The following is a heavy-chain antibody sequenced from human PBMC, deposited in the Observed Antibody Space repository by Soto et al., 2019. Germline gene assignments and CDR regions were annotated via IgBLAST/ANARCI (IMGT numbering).Heavy chain of an antibody. J-gene: IGHJ4*02. CDR1: GFTFFNYA. CDR2: SSGSGGET. Sequence: EMQLSESGGNLVQPGGSLRLSCAASGFTFFNYAMSWVRQAQGKGLEWVSSSSGSGGETHYADSVKGRFTISRDKSKNTLYLQMNSMRAEDTAVYYCAKMTSGSGWYGAVDYWGQGTLVTVSS. CDR3: AKMTSGSGWYGAVDY. V-gene: IGHV3-23*01. D-gene: IGHD6-19*01.